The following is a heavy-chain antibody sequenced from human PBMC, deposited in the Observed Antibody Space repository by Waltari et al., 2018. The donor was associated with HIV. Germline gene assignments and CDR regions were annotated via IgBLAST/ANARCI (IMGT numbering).Heavy chain of an antibody. J-gene: IGHJ5*02. CDR1: GDSVSSNSAA. V-gene: IGHV6-1*01. Sequence: QVQLQQSGPGLVKPSQTLSLTCVISGDSVSSNSAAWNWIRQSPSRGLEWLGRTYYRSKWEKDYAVSVKSRITINPDPSKNQFSLQLNSVTPEDTGLYYGARGGSSGQNWFDPWGQGTLVTVSS. CDR2: TYYRSKWEK. D-gene: IGHD6-6*01. CDR3: ARGGSSGQNWFDP.